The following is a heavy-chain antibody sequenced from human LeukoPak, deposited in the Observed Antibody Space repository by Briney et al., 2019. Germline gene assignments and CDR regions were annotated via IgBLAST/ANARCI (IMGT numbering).Heavy chain of an antibody. V-gene: IGHV3-23*01. D-gene: IGHD1-26*01. J-gene: IGHJ4*02. CDR3: AKDRGGSSWPLFDY. CDR1: GFSFDDYG. Sequence: GGSLRLSCAASGFSFDDYGLTWVRQAPGKGLEWVSTISGSGSSTFHADSVRGRFTISRDNSKSTLSLQMNSLRAEDTAVYYCAKDRGGSSWPLFDYWGQGTLVTVSS. CDR2: ISGSGSST.